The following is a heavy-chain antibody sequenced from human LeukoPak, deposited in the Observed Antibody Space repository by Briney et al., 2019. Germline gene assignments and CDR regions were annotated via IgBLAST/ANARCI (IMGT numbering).Heavy chain of an antibody. CDR1: GFTFSSYS. J-gene: IGHJ4*02. CDR3: ARTLGYCSSTSCFGYYFDY. CDR2: TSSSSSYI. Sequence: GGSLRLSCAASGFTFSSYSMNWVRQAPGKGLEWVSSTSSSSSYIYYADSVKGRFTISRDNAKNSLYLQMNSLRVEDTAVYYCARTLGYCSSTSCFGYYFDYWGQGTLVTVSS. V-gene: IGHV3-21*01. D-gene: IGHD2-2*01.